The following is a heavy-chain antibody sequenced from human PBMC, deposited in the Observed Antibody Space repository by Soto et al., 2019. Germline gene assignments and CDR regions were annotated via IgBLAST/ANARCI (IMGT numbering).Heavy chain of an antibody. V-gene: IGHV4-30-2*01. D-gene: IGHD3-22*01. CDR1: GGATSRGNYS. J-gene: IGHJ6*02. CDR2: IYPSGST. Sequence: TLALTCALSGGATSRGNYSWSWILQPPGKGLEWIGYIYPSGSTYYNPSLKSRVTIQVDRSKNQFSLKLSSVTAADTAVYYCARRLYYDSSGFEGGGMDVWGQGTTVTVS. CDR3: ARRLYYDSSGFEGGGMDV.